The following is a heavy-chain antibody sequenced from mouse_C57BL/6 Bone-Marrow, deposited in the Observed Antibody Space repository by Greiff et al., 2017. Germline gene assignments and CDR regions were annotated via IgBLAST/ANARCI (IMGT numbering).Heavy chain of an antibody. V-gene: IGHV5-6*01. CDR1: GFTFSSYG. J-gene: IGHJ2*01. CDR2: ISSGGSYT. D-gene: IGHD4-1*01. CDR3: ARQRTGFDY. Sequence: EVQLVESGGDLVKPGGSLKLSCAASGFTFSSYGMSWVRQTPDQRLEWVATISSGGSYTYYPDSVKGRFTISRDNAKNTLYLQMSSLKSEETARYYCARQRTGFDYWGQGTTLTVSS.